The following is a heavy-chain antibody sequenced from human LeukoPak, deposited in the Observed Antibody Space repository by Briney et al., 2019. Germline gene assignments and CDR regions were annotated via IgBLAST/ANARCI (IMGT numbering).Heavy chain of an antibody. D-gene: IGHD1-26*01. J-gene: IGHJ6*04. Sequence: SETLSLTCAVYGGSFSGYYWSWIRQPPGKGLEWIGEINHSGSTNYNPSLKSRVTISVDTSKNQFSLKLSSVTAADTAVYYCARDRSGGSYGMDVWGKGTTVTVSS. CDR2: INHSGST. V-gene: IGHV4-34*01. CDR1: GGSFSGYY. CDR3: ARDRSGGSYGMDV.